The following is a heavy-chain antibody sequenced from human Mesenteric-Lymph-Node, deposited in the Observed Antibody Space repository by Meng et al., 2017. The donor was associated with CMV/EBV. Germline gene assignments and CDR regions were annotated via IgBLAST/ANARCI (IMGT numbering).Heavy chain of an antibody. CDR1: GFTFSSYG. J-gene: IGHJ6*02. CDR2: IRYDGSNK. Sequence: GESLKISCAASGFTFSSYGMHWVRQAPGKGLEWVAFIRYDGSNKYYADSVKGRFTISRDNSKNTLYLQMNSLRAEDTAVYYCAKDDIVLMVYGKYGMDVWGQGTTVTVSS. V-gene: IGHV3-30*02. D-gene: IGHD2-8*01. CDR3: AKDDIVLMVYGKYGMDV.